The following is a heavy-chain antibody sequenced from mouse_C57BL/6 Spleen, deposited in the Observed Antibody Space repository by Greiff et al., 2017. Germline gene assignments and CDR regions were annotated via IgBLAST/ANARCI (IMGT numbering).Heavy chain of an antibody. J-gene: IGHJ4*01. D-gene: IGHD1-1*01. Sequence: QVQLKESGPGILQSSQTLSLTCSFSGFSLSTSGMGVSWIRQPSGKGLEWLAHIYWDDDKRYNPSLKSRLTISKDTSRNQVFLKITSVDTADTATYYCARRGITTVVEDATDYWGQGTSVTVSS. CDR3: ARRGITTVVEDATDY. V-gene: IGHV8-12*01. CDR2: IYWDDDK. CDR1: GFSLSTSGMG.